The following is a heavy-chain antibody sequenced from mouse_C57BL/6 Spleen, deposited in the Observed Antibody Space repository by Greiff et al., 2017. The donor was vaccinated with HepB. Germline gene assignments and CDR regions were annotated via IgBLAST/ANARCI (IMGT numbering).Heavy chain of an antibody. D-gene: IGHD2-4*01. Sequence: EVKLMESGPELVKPGASVKISCKASGYSFTDYNMNWVKQSNGKSPEWIGVINPNYGTTSYNQKFKGKATLTVDQSSSTAYMQLNSLTSEDSAVYYCARKRDYDWYFDVWGTGTTVTVSS. CDR1: GYSFTDYN. V-gene: IGHV1-39*01. CDR2: INPNYGTT. J-gene: IGHJ1*03. CDR3: ARKRDYDWYFDV.